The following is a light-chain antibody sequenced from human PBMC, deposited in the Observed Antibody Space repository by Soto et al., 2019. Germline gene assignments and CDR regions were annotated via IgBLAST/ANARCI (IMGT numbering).Light chain of an antibody. CDR1: QSINSE. CDR3: QQGHNWPLT. J-gene: IGKJ2*01. CDR2: GAS. Sequence: EIVMTQSPATLSLSPGERAALSCRASQSINSELAWYQQKPGQPPRLLIYGASTRATGVPARFTGSESGSEFTLTISGLQSEDFALYYCQQGHNWPLTFGQGTRLVI. V-gene: IGKV3-15*01.